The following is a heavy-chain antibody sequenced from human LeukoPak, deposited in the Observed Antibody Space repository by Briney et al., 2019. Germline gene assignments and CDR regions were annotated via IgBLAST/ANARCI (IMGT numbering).Heavy chain of an antibody. Sequence: SETLSLTCTVSGGSISSSSYYWSWIRQPPGKGLERIGYIYYSGGTYYNPSLKSRVTISVDTSKNQFSLKLTSVTAADTAVYYCARDSSGSITKGYLYYYMDVWGKGTTVTVSS. CDR1: GGSISSSSYY. D-gene: IGHD3-22*01. CDR2: IYYSGGT. J-gene: IGHJ6*03. CDR3: ARDSSGSITKGYLYYYMDV. V-gene: IGHV4-30-4*08.